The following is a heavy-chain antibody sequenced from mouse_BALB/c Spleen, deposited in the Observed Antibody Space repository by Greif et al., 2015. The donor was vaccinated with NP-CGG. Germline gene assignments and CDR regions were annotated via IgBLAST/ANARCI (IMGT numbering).Heavy chain of an antibody. D-gene: IGHD2-4*01. Sequence: VQLQQPGAELVKPGASVKLSCTASGFNIKDTYMHWVKQRPEQGLEWIGRIDPANGNTKYDPKFQGKATITADTSSNTAYLQLSSLTSEDTAVYYCASLYDSSYFDYWGQGTTLTVSS. CDR2: IDPANGNT. V-gene: IGHV14-3*02. CDR1: GFNIKDTY. CDR3: ASLYDSSYFDY. J-gene: IGHJ2*01.